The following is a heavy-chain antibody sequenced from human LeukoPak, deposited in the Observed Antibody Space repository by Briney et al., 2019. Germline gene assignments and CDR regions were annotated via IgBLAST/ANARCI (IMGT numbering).Heavy chain of an antibody. V-gene: IGHV4-34*01. D-gene: IGHD3-10*01. J-gene: IGHJ4*02. CDR2: INHSGST. Sequence: SETLSLTCAVYGGSFSGYYWSWIRQPPGKGLEWIGEINHSGSTNYNPSLKSRVTISVETSKNQFSLKLSSVTAADTAVYYCARVESQYGSGSYSNKAFDYWGQGTLVTVPS. CDR3: ARVESQYGSGSYSNKAFDY. CDR1: GGSFSGYY.